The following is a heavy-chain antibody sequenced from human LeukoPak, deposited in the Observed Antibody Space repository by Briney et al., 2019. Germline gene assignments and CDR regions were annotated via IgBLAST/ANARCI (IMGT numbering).Heavy chain of an antibody. J-gene: IGHJ4*02. D-gene: IGHD3-3*02. CDR3: ARHVWSTLTGAYFDY. Sequence: ASVKVSCKASGYTFTSYGISWVRQAPGQGLEWMGWISAYNGNTNYAQKLQGRVTMTTDTSTSTAYMELRSLRSDDTAVYYCARHVWSTLTGAYFDYWDQGTLVTVSS. CDR1: GYTFTSYG. V-gene: IGHV1-18*01. CDR2: ISAYNGNT.